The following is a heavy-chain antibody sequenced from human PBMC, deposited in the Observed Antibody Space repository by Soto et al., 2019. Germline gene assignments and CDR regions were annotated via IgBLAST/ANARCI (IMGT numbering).Heavy chain of an antibody. CDR2: IYPGDSHT. V-gene: IGHV5-51*01. CDR3: ARGINSAANPYYLDD. J-gene: IGHJ4*02. Sequence: GGSLKTYCQGPGYGLTSYCLVSVIRMPAKGLEWMGIIYPGDSHTIYSPSFQGPVTISGDTSISTAYLQWSSLKASDTAMFYCARGINSAANPYYLDDWGQGTLVTVSS. CDR1: GYGLTSYC. D-gene: IGHD6-13*01.